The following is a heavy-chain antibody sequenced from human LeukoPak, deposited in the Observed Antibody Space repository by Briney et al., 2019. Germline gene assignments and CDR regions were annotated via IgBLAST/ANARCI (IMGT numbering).Heavy chain of an antibody. CDR3: ASNNWGHSSSWLVLPFDY. V-gene: IGHV1-69*06. Sequence: ASVKVSCKASGGTFSSYAISWVRQAPGQGLEWMGGIIPIFGTANYAQKFQGRVTVTADKSTSTAYMELSSLRSEDTAVYYCASNNWGHSSSWLVLPFDYWGQGTLVTVSS. J-gene: IGHJ4*02. CDR1: GGTFSSYA. CDR2: IIPIFGTA. D-gene: IGHD6-13*01.